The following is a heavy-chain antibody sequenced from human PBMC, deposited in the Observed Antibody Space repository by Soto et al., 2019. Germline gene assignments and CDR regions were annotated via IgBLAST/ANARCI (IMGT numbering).Heavy chain of an antibody. J-gene: IGHJ5*02. V-gene: IGHV4-59*01. D-gene: IGHD3-10*02. CDR2: IYYSGST. CDR1: GGSISSYY. CDR3: GKKLIVPGVGRDNWFDP. Sequence: SETLSLTCTVSGGSISSYYWSWIRQPPGKGLEWIGYIYYSGSTNYNPSLKSRVTISVDTSKNQFSLKLSSVTAADTAVYYCGKKLIVPGVGRDNWFDPWGQGTLVTVSS.